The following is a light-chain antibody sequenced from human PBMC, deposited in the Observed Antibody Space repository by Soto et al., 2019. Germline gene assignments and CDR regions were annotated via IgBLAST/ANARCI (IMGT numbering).Light chain of an antibody. CDR2: GAS. V-gene: IGKV3D-15*01. CDR3: QQRNYWQVT. J-gene: IGKJ1*01. Sequence: EIVMTQSPATLSVSPGERATLSCRASQSVSSNLAWYQQKPGQAPRLLIYGASTRATGIPARFSGSGSGTDFTLTISSLEPEDFAIYYCQQRNYWQVTFGQGTKVDIK. CDR1: QSVSSN.